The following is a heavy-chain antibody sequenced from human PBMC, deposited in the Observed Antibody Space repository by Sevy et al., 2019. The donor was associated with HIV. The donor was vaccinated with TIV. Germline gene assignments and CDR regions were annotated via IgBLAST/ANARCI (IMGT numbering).Heavy chain of an antibody. CDR2: IKSKTDGGTT. Sequence: GGSLRLSCAASGFTFSNAWMSWVRQAPGKGLEWVGRIKSKTDGGTTDKAAHVKGRFTISRVDSKNTLYLQMNSLKTDETAVYYCTTAPARMGYWGQGTLVTVSS. CDR1: GFTFSNAW. J-gene: IGHJ4*02. V-gene: IGHV3-15*01. D-gene: IGHD6-6*01. CDR3: TTAPARMGY.